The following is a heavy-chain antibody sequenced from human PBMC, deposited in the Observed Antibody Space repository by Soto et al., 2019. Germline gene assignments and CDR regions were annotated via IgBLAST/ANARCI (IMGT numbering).Heavy chain of an antibody. V-gene: IGHV3-23*01. CDR3: AKDRGYYGSGTNNWFDP. Sequence: GGSLRLSCAASGFTFSSYAMSWVRQAPGKGLEWVSAISGSAGSTYYADSVKGRFTISRDNSKNTLYLQMNSLRAEDTAVYYCAKDRGYYGSGTNNWFDPWGQGTLVTV. J-gene: IGHJ5*02. CDR2: ISGSAGST. D-gene: IGHD3-10*01. CDR1: GFTFSSYA.